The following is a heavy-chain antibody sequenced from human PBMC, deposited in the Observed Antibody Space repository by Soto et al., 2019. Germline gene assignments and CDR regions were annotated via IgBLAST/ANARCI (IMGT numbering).Heavy chain of an antibody. V-gene: IGHV3-33*01. CDR1: GFTFSSYG. J-gene: IGHJ4*02. D-gene: IGHD1-1*01. Sequence: VQLVESGGGVVHPGRSLRLSCAESGFTFSSYGMHWVRQAPGKGLEWVAVIWYDGSNKYYADSVKGRFTISRDNSKNTLYLQMNSLRAEDTAVYYCARGSPRNTDFDYWGQGTLVTVSS. CDR2: IWYDGSNK. CDR3: ARGSPRNTDFDY.